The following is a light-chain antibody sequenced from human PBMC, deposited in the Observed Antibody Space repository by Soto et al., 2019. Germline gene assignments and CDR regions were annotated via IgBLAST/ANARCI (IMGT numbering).Light chain of an antibody. CDR1: CSNIGSNT. V-gene: IGLV1-44*01. CDR2: SNN. CDR3: AAWDDSLNGLV. J-gene: IGLJ3*02. Sequence: QSVLTQPPSASGTPGQRVTVSCSGSCSNIGSNTVNWYQQLPGTAPKLLIYSNNQRPSGVPDRFSGSKSGTSVSLAISGLQSEDEADYYCAAWDDSLNGLVIGGGTKVTVL.